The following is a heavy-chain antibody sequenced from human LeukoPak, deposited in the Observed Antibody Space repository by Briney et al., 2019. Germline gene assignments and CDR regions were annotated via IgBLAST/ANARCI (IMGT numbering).Heavy chain of an antibody. CDR2: IYPGDSDT. Sequence: PGESLKISCKGSGYSFTTYWIGWVRQMPGKGLEWMGIIYPGDSDTRYSPSFQGQVTISADKSISTAYLQWSGLKASDTAMYYCARRAGLGSSWSQVDYWGQGTLVTVSS. V-gene: IGHV5-51*01. CDR1: GYSFTTYW. CDR3: ARRAGLGSSWSQVDY. D-gene: IGHD6-13*01. J-gene: IGHJ4*02.